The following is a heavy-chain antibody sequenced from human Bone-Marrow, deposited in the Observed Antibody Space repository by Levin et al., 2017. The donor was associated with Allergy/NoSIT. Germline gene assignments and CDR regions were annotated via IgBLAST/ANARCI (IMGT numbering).Heavy chain of an antibody. Sequence: SETLSLTCTVSGGSISSYYWSWIRQPPGKGLEWIGYIYYSGSTNYNPSLKSRVTISVDTSKNQFSLKLSSVTAADTAVYYCARGENGSGSYHYWGQGTLVTVSS. D-gene: IGHD3-10*01. CDR1: GGSISSYY. CDR3: ARGENGSGSYHY. J-gene: IGHJ4*02. V-gene: IGHV4-59*01. CDR2: IYYSGST.